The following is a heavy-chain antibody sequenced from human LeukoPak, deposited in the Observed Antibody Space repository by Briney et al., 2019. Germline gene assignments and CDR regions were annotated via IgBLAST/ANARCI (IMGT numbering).Heavy chain of an antibody. CDR2: ISGSGGST. J-gene: IGHJ6*02. V-gene: IGHV3-23*01. CDR1: GFTFSSYA. Sequence: QSGGSLRLSCAASGFTFSSYAMSWVRQAPGKGLEWVSAISGSGGSTYYADSVKGRFTISRDNSKNTLYVQMNSLRAEDTAVYYCAKGLDPSSSWYSPYSYYGMDVWGQGTTVTVSS. CDR3: AKGLDPSSSWYSPYSYYGMDV. D-gene: IGHD6-13*01.